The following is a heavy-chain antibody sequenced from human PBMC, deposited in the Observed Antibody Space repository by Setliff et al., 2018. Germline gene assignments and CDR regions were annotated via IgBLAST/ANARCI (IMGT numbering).Heavy chain of an antibody. Sequence: PGGSLRLSCAASSLFVSTSYMNWVRQAPGKGLEWVANIKQDGSEKYYVDSVKGRFTISRDNAKNSLYLQMNSLRAEDTAVYYCARDHVYGSQYYYYYYGMDVWGQGTTVTVSS. V-gene: IGHV3-7*01. CDR2: IKQDGSEK. J-gene: IGHJ6*02. D-gene: IGHD3-10*01. CDR1: SLFVSTSY. CDR3: ARDHVYGSQYYYYYYGMDV.